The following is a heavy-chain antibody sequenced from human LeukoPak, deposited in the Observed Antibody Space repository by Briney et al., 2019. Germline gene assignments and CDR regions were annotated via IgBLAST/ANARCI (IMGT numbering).Heavy chain of an antibody. J-gene: IGHJ5*02. CDR2: ISSSGSTI. D-gene: IGHD6-6*01. CDR1: GFTFSDYY. CDR3: ATSIAARNWFDP. V-gene: IGHV3-11*04. Sequence: GGSLRLSCAASGFTFSDYYMSWIRQAPGKGLEWVSYISSSGSTIYYADSVKGRFTISRDNAKNSLYLQMNSLRAEDAAVYYCATSIAARNWFDPWGQGTLVTVSS.